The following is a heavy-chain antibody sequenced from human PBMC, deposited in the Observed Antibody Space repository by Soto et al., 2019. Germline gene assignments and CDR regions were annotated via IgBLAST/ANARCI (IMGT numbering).Heavy chain of an antibody. Sequence: AASVKVSCKASGYTFSAYFINWVRQAPGQGLEWLGWINTRSGDTKYAQKFQGRVTLTRDTSVRTAYLELSSLRSDDTAVYYCARARTYYFETSAFDYWGQGTPVTVSS. D-gene: IGHD3-22*01. V-gene: IGHV1-2*02. CDR1: GYTFSAYF. CDR3: ARARTYYFETSAFDY. J-gene: IGHJ4*02. CDR2: INTRSGDT.